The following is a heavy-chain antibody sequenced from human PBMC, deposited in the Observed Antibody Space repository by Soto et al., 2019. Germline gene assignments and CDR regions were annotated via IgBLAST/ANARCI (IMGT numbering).Heavy chain of an antibody. CDR1: GYSFTSYW. Sequence: PGESLKISCKGSGYSFTSYWIGWVRQMPGKGLEWMGIIYPGDSDTRYSPSFQGQVTISADKSISTAYLQWSSLKASDTAMYYCARRKIAAPIHALYPNYYFGMDVWGQGTTVTVSS. CDR3: ARRKIAAPIHALYPNYYFGMDV. D-gene: IGHD6-13*01. V-gene: IGHV5-51*01. CDR2: IYPGDSDT. J-gene: IGHJ6*02.